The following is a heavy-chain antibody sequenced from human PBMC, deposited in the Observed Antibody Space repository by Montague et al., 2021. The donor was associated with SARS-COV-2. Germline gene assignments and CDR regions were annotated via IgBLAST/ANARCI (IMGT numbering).Heavy chain of an antibody. V-gene: IGHV4-39*07. CDR1: LGSITTYTSY. CDR3: GRATAGPAAIFMGFPRPIDAFDI. CDR2: IHQSGTT. J-gene: IGHJ3*02. Sequence: SETLSLTCTVSLGSITTYTSYWSWVRQPPLKGLEWVGTIHQSGTTYQNPLLKSRVTISLHTSNNQVSLNLDSVTAADTAVYFCGRATAGPAAIFMGFPRPIDAFDIWGQGTMVTVSS. D-gene: IGHD2-2*01.